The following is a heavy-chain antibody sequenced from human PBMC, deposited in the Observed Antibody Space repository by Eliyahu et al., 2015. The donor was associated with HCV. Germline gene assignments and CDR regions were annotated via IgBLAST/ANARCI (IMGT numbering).Heavy chain of an antibody. D-gene: IGHD6-13*01. CDR1: GFTFSSYA. V-gene: IGHV3-64*01. J-gene: IGHJ4*02. CDR2: ISSNGGST. CDR3: ARGRSAYSSIDY. Sequence: EVQLVESGGGLVQPGGSLRLSCAASGFTFSSYAMHWVRQAPGKGLEYVSAISSNGGSTYYANSVKGRFTISRDNSKNTLYLQMGSLRAEDMAVYYCARGRSAYSSIDYWGQGTLVTVSS.